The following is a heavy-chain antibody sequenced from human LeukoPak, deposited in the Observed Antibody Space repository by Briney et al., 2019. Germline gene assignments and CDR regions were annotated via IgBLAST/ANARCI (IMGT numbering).Heavy chain of an antibody. Sequence: HPGGSLRLSCAASGFTFDDYAMHWVRHAPGKGLEWVSGISWNSGSIGYADSVKGRFTISRDNAKNSLYLQMNSLRAEDTALYYCAKDMGYERYYFDYWGQGTLVTVSS. CDR1: GFTFDDYA. D-gene: IGHD5-12*01. CDR3: AKDMGYERYYFDY. V-gene: IGHV3-9*01. CDR2: ISWNSGSI. J-gene: IGHJ4*02.